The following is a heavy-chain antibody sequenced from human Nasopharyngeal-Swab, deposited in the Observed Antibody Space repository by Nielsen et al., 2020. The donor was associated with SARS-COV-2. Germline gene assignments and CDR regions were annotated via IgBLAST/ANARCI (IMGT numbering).Heavy chain of an antibody. J-gene: IGHJ4*02. Sequence: GGSLRLSCAASGFTFSDYYMTWIRQAPGKGLDWVSYISSGSSYTNYADSVRGRFTISRYNAKNSLYLQMNSLRAEDTAIYYCARYSTYCSGGTCYNPLHYWGQGTLVTVSS. CDR2: ISSGSSYT. CDR1: GFTFSDYY. V-gene: IGHV3-11*06. D-gene: IGHD2-15*01. CDR3: ARYSTYCSGGTCYNPLHY.